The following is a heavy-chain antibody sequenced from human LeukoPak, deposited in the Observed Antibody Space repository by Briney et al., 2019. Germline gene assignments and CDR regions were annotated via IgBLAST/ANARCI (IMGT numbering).Heavy chain of an antibody. Sequence: PGGSLRLSCAASGLTFSIYEVNWVRQAPGKGLEWVSYISSSGDMIYYADSVKGRFTISRDSAKKSVYLQMKSLRDEDTAVYYCATSPRSTGRVFNYWGQGTLVTVSS. CDR2: ISSSGDMI. V-gene: IGHV3-48*03. J-gene: IGHJ4*02. D-gene: IGHD1-1*01. CDR1: GLTFSIYE. CDR3: ATSPRSTGRVFNY.